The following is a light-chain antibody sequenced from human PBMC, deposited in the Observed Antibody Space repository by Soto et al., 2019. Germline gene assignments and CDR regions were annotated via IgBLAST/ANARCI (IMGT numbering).Light chain of an antibody. CDR2: SNN. J-gene: IGLJ1*01. CDR1: SSNIGSNY. CDR3: AAWDDSLSGYYV. Sequence: QAVVTQPPSASGTPGQRVTISCSGSSSNIGSNYVYWYQQLPGTAPKLLIYSNNQRPSGVPDRFSGSKSDTSASLAISGLRSEDEADYYCAAWDDSLSGYYVFGTGTKVTVL. V-gene: IGLV1-47*02.